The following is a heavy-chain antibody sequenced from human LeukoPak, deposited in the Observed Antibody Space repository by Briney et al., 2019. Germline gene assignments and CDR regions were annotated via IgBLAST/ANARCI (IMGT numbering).Heavy chain of an antibody. J-gene: IGHJ4*02. CDR2: INHSGST. CDR3: AREGIAAAGTRSPFDY. Sequence: SETLSLTCAVYGGSFSGYYWSWIRQPPGKGLEWIGEINHSGSTNYNPSLKSRVPISVDTSKNQFSLKLSSVTAADTAVYYCAREGIAAAGTRSPFDYWGQGTLVTVSS. CDR1: GGSFSGYY. V-gene: IGHV4-34*01. D-gene: IGHD6-13*01.